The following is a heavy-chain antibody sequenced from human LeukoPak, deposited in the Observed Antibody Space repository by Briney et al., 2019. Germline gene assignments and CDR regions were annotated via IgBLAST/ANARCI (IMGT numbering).Heavy chain of an antibody. J-gene: IGHJ5*02. D-gene: IGHD1-26*01. CDR1: GYTFTSYG. CDR3: ARDEASGSYNWFDP. Sequence: ASVKVSXKASGYTFTSYGISWVRQAPGQGLEWMGWISAYNGNTNYAQKLQGRVTMTTDTSTSTAYMELRSLRSDDTAVYYCARDEASGSYNWFDPWGQGTLVTVSS. V-gene: IGHV1-18*01. CDR2: ISAYNGNT.